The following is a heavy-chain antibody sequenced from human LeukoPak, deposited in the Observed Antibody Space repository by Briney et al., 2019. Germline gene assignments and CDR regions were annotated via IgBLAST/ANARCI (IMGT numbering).Heavy chain of an antibody. CDR3: AKDLVSSWYYFDY. Sequence: GGSLRLSCAASGFTFGSYGILWVRQAPGKGLEWVSTISGVGFNYIYYTDSVKGRFTISRDNAKKSVYLQMNGLRAEDTAVYYCAKDLVSSWYYFDYWGQGTLVTVSS. D-gene: IGHD6-13*01. V-gene: IGHV3-21*04. CDR1: GFTFGSYG. J-gene: IGHJ4*02. CDR2: ISGVGFNYI.